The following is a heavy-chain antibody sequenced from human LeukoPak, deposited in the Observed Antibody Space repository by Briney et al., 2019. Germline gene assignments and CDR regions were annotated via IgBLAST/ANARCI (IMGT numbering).Heavy chain of an antibody. CDR1: GFTFRSYV. CDR2: IGGSGGT. CDR3: AKDLQELGAWANYFDS. V-gene: IGHV3-23*01. Sequence: GGSLRLSCAASGFTFRSYVVIWVRQAPGRGLEWVSGIGGSGGTFYADSVKGRFTISRDNSKSTVFLHMNSLRVEDTAVYYCAKDLQELGAWANYFDSWGRGTLVTVSS. D-gene: IGHD1-26*01. J-gene: IGHJ4*02.